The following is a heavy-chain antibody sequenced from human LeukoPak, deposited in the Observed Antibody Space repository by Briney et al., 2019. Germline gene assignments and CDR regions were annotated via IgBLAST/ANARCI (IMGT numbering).Heavy chain of an antibody. J-gene: IGHJ2*01. CDR2: IYYSGST. CDR1: GGSISSGDNY. CDR3: AREESDWYFDL. Sequence: PSEALSLTCTVSGGSISSGDNYWSWIRQPPGKGLEWIGYIYYSGSTYYNPSLKSRVTISVDTSKNQFSLKLSSVTAADTAVYYCAREESDWYFDLWGRGTLVTVSS. V-gene: IGHV4-30-4*08.